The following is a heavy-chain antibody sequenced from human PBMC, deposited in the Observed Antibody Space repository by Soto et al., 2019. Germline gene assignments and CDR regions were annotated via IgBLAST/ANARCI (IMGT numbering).Heavy chain of an antibody. V-gene: IGHV3-23*01. CDR1: GFTFSSYA. CDR3: AKELCQLRCPCDS. CDR2: ISGGGANT. D-gene: IGHD4-17*01. Sequence: PGGPLRLSCSASGFTFSSYAMSWVRQSPGKGLEWVSTISGGGANTYYADAVRGRFTISRDISKNTLYLQMNSLRAEDTALYYCAKELCQLRCPCDSWGQGTLVTVSS. J-gene: IGHJ4*02.